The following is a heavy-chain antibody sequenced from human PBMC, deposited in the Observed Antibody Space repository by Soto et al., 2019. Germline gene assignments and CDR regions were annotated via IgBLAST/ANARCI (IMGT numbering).Heavy chain of an antibody. Sequence: GGSLRLSCAASGFTFSSYSMNWVRQAPGKGLEWVSSISSSSSYIYYADSVKGRFTISRDNAKNSLYLQMNSLRAEDTAVYYCARDPDYSNYYYYGMDVWGQGTTVTVSS. CDR1: GFTFSSYS. CDR3: ARDPDYSNYYYYGMDV. J-gene: IGHJ6*02. CDR2: ISSSSSYI. V-gene: IGHV3-21*01. D-gene: IGHD4-4*01.